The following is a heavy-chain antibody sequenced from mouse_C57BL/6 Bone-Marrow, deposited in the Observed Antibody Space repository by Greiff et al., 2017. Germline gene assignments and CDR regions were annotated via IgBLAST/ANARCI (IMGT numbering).Heavy chain of an antibody. CDR2: SRNKANDYTT. CDR3: ARDLITTVDYYAMDY. D-gene: IGHD1-1*01. J-gene: IGHJ4*01. CDR1: GFTFSDFY. V-gene: IGHV7-1*01. Sequence: EVMLVESGGGLVQSGRSLRLSCATSGFTFSDFYMEWVRQAPGKGLEWIAASRNKANDYTTEYSASVKGRFIVSRDTSQSILYLQMNALRAEDTAIYYCARDLITTVDYYAMDYWGQGTSVTVSS.